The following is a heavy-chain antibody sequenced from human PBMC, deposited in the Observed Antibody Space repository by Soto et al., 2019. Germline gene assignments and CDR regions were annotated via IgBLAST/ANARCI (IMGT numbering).Heavy chain of an antibody. CDR1: GGPLSSSY. V-gene: IGHV4-59*01. D-gene: IGHD3-9*01. Sequence: ETRSFPCTVSGGPLSSSYRTWIRQPPGRGLEGIGYIYYSRSNNYNPSLKSRVTISVDPSKKQFSLKLRSVTAADTAVYYSARGPLRYFLWSFDDWGQGSLVIVSS. CDR2: IYYSRSN. CDR3: ARGPLRYFLWSFDD. J-gene: IGHJ4*02.